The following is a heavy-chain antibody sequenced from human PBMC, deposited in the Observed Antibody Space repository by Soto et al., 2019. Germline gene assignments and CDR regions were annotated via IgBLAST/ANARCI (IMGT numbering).Heavy chain of an antibody. CDR2: ISGSGGST. V-gene: IGHV3-23*01. J-gene: IGHJ4*02. CDR3: ARDTDGLHY. CDR1: GFTFSSYA. Sequence: GGSLRLSCAASGFTFSSYAMSWVRQAPGKGLEWVSAISGSGGSTYYADSVKGRFTISRDNAKNTLYLQMNSLRAEDTALYYCARDTDGLHYWGQGTMVTVSS.